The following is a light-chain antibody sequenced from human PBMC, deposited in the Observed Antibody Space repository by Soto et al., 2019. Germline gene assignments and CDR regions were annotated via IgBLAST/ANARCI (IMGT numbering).Light chain of an antibody. Sequence: QSVLTQPPSASGTPGQRVTISCSGSSSNIGSNYVYWYQQLPGTVPQLLIYRNNERPSGVPDRFSGSKSGTSASLAISGLRSEDEVDYYCAAWDDSLSGVVFGGGTKLTVL. J-gene: IGLJ2*01. V-gene: IGLV1-47*01. CDR2: RNN. CDR1: SSNIGSNY. CDR3: AAWDDSLSGVV.